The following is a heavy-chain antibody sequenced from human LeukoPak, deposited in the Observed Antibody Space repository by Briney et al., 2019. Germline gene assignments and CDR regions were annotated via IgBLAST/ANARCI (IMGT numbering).Heavy chain of an antibody. D-gene: IGHD3-10*01. J-gene: IGHJ4*02. CDR2: IYYSGST. CDR3: ARAWFGESAYTFDY. CDR1: GGSISSYY. V-gene: IGHV4-59*01. Sequence: ASETLSLACTVSGGSISSYYWSWIRQPPGKGLEWIGYIYYSGSTNYNPSLKSRVTISVDTSRNQFSLNLSSVTAADTAVYYCARAWFGESAYTFDYWGQGTLVTVSS.